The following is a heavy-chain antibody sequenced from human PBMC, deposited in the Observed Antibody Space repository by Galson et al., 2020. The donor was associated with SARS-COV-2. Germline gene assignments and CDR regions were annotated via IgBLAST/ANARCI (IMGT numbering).Heavy chain of an antibody. CDR1: GFTFSSYP. CDR3: ARDRIIFGGGYYNYGLDV. J-gene: IGHJ6*02. D-gene: IGHD3-3*01. Sequence: GGSLRLSCAASGFTFSSYPMYWVRQPSGKGLDWVAVISIDGDNEYLADSVKGRFSISRDTSKSTLYLQMNSLRAEDTADYYCARDRIIFGGGYYNYGLDVWGQGTSVTVSS. V-gene: IGHV3-30-3*01. CDR2: ISIDGDNE.